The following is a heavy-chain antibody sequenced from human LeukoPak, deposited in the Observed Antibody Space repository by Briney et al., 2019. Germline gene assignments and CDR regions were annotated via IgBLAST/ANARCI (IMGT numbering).Heavy chain of an antibody. D-gene: IGHD6-13*01. CDR2: IYTSGST. Sequence: SETLSLTCTVSGGSISNYYWSWIRQPAGKGLEWIGRIYTSGSTNYNPSLKSRVTMSVDTSKNQFSLKLSSVTAADTAVYYCARDSSSWDSFDYWGQGTLVTVSS. CDR1: GGSISNYY. J-gene: IGHJ4*02. V-gene: IGHV4-4*07. CDR3: ARDSSSWDSFDY.